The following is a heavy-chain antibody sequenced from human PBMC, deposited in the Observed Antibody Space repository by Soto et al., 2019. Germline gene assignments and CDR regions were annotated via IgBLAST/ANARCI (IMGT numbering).Heavy chain of an antibody. Sequence: PSETLSLTCTVSGGSISSYYWSWIRQPPGKGLEWIGYIYYSGSTNYNPSLKSRVTISVDTSKNQFSLKLSSVTAADTAVYYCARAIAVADTYDYWGQGTLVTVSS. CDR2: IYYSGST. J-gene: IGHJ4*02. CDR3: ARAIAVADTYDY. D-gene: IGHD6-19*01. CDR1: GGSISSYY. V-gene: IGHV4-59*01.